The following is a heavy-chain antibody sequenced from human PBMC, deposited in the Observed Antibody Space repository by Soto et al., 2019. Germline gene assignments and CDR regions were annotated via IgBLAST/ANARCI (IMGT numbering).Heavy chain of an antibody. Sequence: QVQLQESGPGLVKPSETLSLTCTVSGGSISSYYWSWIRQPPGKGLEWIGYIYYSGSTNYNPSLKSRVTISVDTSKNQFSLKLSSVTAADTAVYYCARGQMGPFDYWGQGTLVTVSS. V-gene: IGHV4-59*01. J-gene: IGHJ4*02. CDR2: IYYSGST. CDR3: ARGQMGPFDY. CDR1: GGSISSYY.